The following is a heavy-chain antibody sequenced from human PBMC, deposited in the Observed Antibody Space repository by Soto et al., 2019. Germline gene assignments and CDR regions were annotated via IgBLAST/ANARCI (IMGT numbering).Heavy chain of an antibody. V-gene: IGHV1-69*01. J-gene: IGHJ6*02. CDR3: AREEAVAGGYYYGMDV. CDR1: GGTFSSYA. D-gene: IGHD6-19*01. Sequence: QVQLVQSGAEVKKPGSSVKVSCKASGGTFSSYAISWVRQAPGQGLEWMGGIIPIFGTANYAQKFQGRVTITADESTSTAYMEPGSLRSEDTAVYYCAREEAVAGGYYYGMDVWGQGTTVTVSS. CDR2: IIPIFGTA.